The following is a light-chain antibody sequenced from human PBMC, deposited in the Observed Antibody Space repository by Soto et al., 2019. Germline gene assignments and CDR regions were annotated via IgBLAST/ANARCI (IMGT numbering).Light chain of an antibody. CDR3: QQTSSAPFT. CDR2: DAA. V-gene: IGKV1-39*01. CDR1: QSISKY. Sequence: DIHMTQSPSSLSAALGDRVTITFRASQSISKYLNWYQQKPGKAPKLLIFDAASLQNGVPSRLSGGGSRTDFTLTITSLQPEDFATYYCQQTSSAPFTFGPGTKVDI. J-gene: IGKJ3*01.